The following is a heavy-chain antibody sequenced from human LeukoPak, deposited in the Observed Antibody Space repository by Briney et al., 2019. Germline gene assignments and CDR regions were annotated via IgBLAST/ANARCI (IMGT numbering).Heavy chain of an antibody. CDR1: GFTFSSYG. CDR3: AKDNGYSYGIDY. CDR2: ISYDGSNK. V-gene: IGHV3-30*18. J-gene: IGHJ4*02. Sequence: PGRSLRLSCAASGFTFSSYGMHWVRQAPGKGLEWVALISYDGSNKYHADSVKGRFTISRDNSKNTLYLQMNSLRAEDTAVYYCAKDNGYSYGIDYWGQGTLVTVSS. D-gene: IGHD5-18*01.